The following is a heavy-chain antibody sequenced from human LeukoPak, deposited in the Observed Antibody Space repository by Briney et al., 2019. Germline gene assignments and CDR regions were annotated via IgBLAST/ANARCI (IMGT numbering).Heavy chain of an antibody. CDR3: ARGHGIRFLEWLLYVERYYYYMDV. V-gene: IGHV4-39*01. D-gene: IGHD3-3*01. Sequence: PSETLSLTCTVSGGSISSDNFYWGWIRQPPGKGLEWIGSIYYSGTTYYNPSLKSRVTISVDTSKNQFSLKLSSATAADTAVYYCARGHGIRFLEWLLYVERYYYYMDVWGKGTTVTVSS. J-gene: IGHJ6*03. CDR1: GGSISSDNFY. CDR2: IYYSGTT.